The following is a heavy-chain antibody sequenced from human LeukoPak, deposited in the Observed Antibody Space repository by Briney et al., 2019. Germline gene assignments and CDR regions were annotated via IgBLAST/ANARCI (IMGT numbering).Heavy chain of an antibody. Sequence: SETLSLTCAVYGGSFSGNYWSWIRQPPGKGLEWIGEINHGGSTSYYPSLKSRVTISVDTSKNQFSLKLSSVTAADTAVYYCARQRKDAAGTDYYYYMDVGGKGTTVTISS. CDR3: ARQRKDAAGTDYYYYMDV. D-gene: IGHD6-13*01. J-gene: IGHJ6*03. CDR2: INHGGST. CDR1: GGSFSGNY. V-gene: IGHV4-34*01.